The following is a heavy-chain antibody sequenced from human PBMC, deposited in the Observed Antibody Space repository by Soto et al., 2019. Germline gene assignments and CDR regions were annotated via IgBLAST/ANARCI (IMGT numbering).Heavy chain of an antibody. CDR2: IRNKTNNYAT. Sequence: PGGSLRLSCAASGFTFSGSAMHWVRQASGKGLEWVGRIRNKTNNYATAFAASVKGRFTISRDDPKNTAYLQMNSLRTEDTAVYYCTTLQLWLRGEFDSWGQGSLVTVSS. V-gene: IGHV3-73*01. CDR1: GFTFSGSA. J-gene: IGHJ4*02. CDR3: TTLQLWLRGEFDS. D-gene: IGHD5-18*01.